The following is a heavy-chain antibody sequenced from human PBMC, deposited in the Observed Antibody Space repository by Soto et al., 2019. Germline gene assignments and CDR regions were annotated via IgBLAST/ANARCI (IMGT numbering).Heavy chain of an antibody. J-gene: IGHJ6*02. Sequence: SETLSLTCAVSVGSISSYYWSWIRQPPGKGLEWIGYIYYSGSTNYNPSLKSRVTISVDTSKNQFSLKLSSVTAADTAVYYCARDLTGTTGMDVWGQGPTVTVS. V-gene: IGHV4-59*01. CDR3: ARDLTGTTGMDV. CDR1: VGSISSYY. CDR2: IYYSGST. D-gene: IGHD1-7*01.